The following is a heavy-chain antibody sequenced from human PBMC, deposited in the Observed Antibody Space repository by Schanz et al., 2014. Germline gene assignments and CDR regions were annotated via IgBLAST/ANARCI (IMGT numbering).Heavy chain of an antibody. V-gene: IGHV1-3*04. D-gene: IGHD5-12*01. CDR2: INTGSGDT. Sequence: QVQLVQSGAEVKKPGASVKVSCKASEYSFTSYSMHWLRQAPGQSLEWMGWINTGSGDTKYSQNFQGRVTITRDTSASTAYMELSSLRSEDTAVYSCARGIGGYGANNYFDYWGQGTLVTVSS. CDR3: ARGIGGYGANNYFDY. J-gene: IGHJ4*02. CDR1: EYSFTSYS.